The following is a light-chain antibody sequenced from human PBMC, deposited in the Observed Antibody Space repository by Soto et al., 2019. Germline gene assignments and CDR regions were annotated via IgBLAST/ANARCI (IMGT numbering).Light chain of an antibody. CDR1: QGIRDD. CDR3: HQYYSWPLT. V-gene: IGKV1-6*01. CDR2: AAS. Sequence: AIQVTQSPSSLSASVGDRVTITCRASQGIRDDLGWYQQKPGKAPKLLINAASSLQSGVPSRFSGSGSGTDFTLTISSLQPEDFAVYYCHQYYSWPLTFGGGTKVEI. J-gene: IGKJ4*01.